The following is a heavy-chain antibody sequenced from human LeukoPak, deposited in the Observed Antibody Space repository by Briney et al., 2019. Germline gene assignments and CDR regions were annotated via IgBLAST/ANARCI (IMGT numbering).Heavy chain of an antibody. Sequence: QTGGSLRLSCAASGFTFDDYAMHWVRQAPGKGLEWVSGISWNSGSIGYADSVKGRFTISRDNAKNSLYLQMNSLRAEDTALYYCAKDKSGSGYSSGWYEDWGQGTLVTVSS. V-gene: IGHV3-9*01. J-gene: IGHJ4*02. D-gene: IGHD6-19*01. CDR1: GFTFDDYA. CDR3: AKDKSGSGYSSGWYED. CDR2: ISWNSGSI.